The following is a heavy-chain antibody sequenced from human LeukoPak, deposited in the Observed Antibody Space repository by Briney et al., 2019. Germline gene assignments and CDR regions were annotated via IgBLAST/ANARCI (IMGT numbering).Heavy chain of an antibody. V-gene: IGHV3-33*01. J-gene: IGHJ4*02. CDR2: IWYDGSKK. CDR3: TRYNTGSVDY. D-gene: IGHD2-8*02. Sequence: PGGSLRLSCAASGFXFSSYGIHWVRQAPGKGLEWVAVIWYDGSKKYYADSVKGRFTISRDNSKNTLYLQMYSLRAEDTAVYFCTRYNTGSVDYWGQGTLVTVSS. CDR1: GFXFSSYG.